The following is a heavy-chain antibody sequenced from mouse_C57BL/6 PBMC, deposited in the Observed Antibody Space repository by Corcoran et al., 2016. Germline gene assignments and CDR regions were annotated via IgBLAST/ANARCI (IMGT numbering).Heavy chain of an antibody. J-gene: IGHJ4*01. V-gene: IGHV9-3*01. CDR3: ARFKRAMDY. Sequence: QIQLVQSGPELKKPGETVKISCKASGYTFTTYGMSWVKQAPGKGLKWMGWINTYSGVPTYADDFKGRFAFSLETSASTAYLQINNLKNEDTATYFCARFKRAMDYWGQGTSVTVSS. CDR1: GYTFTTYG. CDR2: INTYSGVP.